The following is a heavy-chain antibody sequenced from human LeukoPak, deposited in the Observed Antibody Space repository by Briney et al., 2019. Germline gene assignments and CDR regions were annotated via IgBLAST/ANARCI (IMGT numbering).Heavy chain of an antibody. CDR1: GFTFSSYA. CDR3: AKEGTSSTWTFDY. D-gene: IGHD6-13*01. V-gene: IGHV3-64D*09. J-gene: IGHJ4*02. Sequence: GGSLRLSCSVSGFTFSSYAMHWVRQAPGRGLEYVSAISSNGGSTHYPDSLKGRFTISRDNSKNTLYLQMSSLRAEDTALYYCAKEGTSSTWTFDYWGQGTQVTVSS. CDR2: ISSNGGST.